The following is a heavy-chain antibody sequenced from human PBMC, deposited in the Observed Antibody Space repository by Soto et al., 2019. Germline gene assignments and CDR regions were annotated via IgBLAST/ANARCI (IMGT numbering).Heavy chain of an antibody. CDR2: IYHSGST. CDR1: GYSISSGYY. D-gene: IGHD4-17*01. CDR3: ARDASYGDYGY. J-gene: IGHJ4*02. Sequence: SETLSLTCAVSGYSISSGYYWGWIRQPPGKGLEWIGSIYHSGSTYYNPSLQSRVTISVDTSKNQFSLKLSSVTAADTAVYYCARDASYGDYGYWGQGTLVTV. V-gene: IGHV4-38-2*02.